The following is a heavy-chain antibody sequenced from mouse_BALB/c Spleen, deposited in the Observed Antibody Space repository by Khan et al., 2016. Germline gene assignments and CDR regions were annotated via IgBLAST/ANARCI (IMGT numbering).Heavy chain of an antibody. V-gene: IGHV2-6-7*01. D-gene: IGHD1-1*02. CDR2: IWGDGST. Sequence: QVQLKESGPGLVAPSQSLSITCTVSGFSIIAYGVNWVRQPPGKGLEWLGMIWGDGSTDYNSALKSRLNITKDNSKSQAFLKMNSLQTDDTAKYYCARGGWGYYAMDYWGQGTSVTVSS. J-gene: IGHJ4*01. CDR3: ARGGWGYYAMDY. CDR1: GFSIIAYG.